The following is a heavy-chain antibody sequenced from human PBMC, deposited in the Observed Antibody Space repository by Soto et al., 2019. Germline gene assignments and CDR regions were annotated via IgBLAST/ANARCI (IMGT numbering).Heavy chain of an antibody. V-gene: IGHV3-30-3*01. CDR2: ISYDGSNK. Sequence: QVQLVESGGGVVQPGRSLRLSCAASGFTFSSYAMHWVRQAPGKGLEWVAVISYDGSNKYYADSVKGRFTISRDNSKNPLELQMDSLRAEDTAVYYCARATRSFRSNSAPHFDYWGQGTLVTVSS. CDR3: ARATRSFRSNSAPHFDY. J-gene: IGHJ4*02. D-gene: IGHD1-26*01. CDR1: GFTFSSYA.